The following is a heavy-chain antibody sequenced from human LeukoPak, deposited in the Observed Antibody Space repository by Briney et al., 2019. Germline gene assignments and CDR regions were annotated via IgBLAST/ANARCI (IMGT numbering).Heavy chain of an antibody. J-gene: IGHJ4*02. Sequence: PSETLSLTCTVSGGSISSYYWSWIRQPPGKGLEWIGYIYYSGSTNYNPSLKSRVTISVDTSKNQFSLKLSSVTAADTAVYYCARIAVAGRTIDYWGQGTLVTVSS. V-gene: IGHV4-59*08. CDR3: ARIAVAGRTIDY. D-gene: IGHD6-19*01. CDR1: GGSISSYY. CDR2: IYYSGST.